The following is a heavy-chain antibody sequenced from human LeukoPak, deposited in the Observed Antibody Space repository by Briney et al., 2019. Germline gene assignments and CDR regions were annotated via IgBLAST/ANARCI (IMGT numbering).Heavy chain of an antibody. D-gene: IGHD6-19*01. V-gene: IGHV3-23*01. CDR2: ISGSGGST. CDR3: AKVRGSGWYFPLYYFDY. CDR1: GFTFSSYA. Sequence: GGSLRLSCAASGFTFSSYAMSWVRQAPGKGLEWVSAISGSGGSTYYADSVKGRFTISRDNSKNTLYLQMNSLRAEDTAVYYCAKVRGSGWYFPLYYFDYWGQGTLVTVSS. J-gene: IGHJ4*02.